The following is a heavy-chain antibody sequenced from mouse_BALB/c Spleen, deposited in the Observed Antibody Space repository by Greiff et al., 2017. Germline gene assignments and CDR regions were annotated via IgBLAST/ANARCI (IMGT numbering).Heavy chain of an antibody. CDR1: GFTFSSFG. CDR2: ISSGSSTI. V-gene: IGHV5-17*02. D-gene: IGHD2-14*01. CDR3: ARGYGYAMDY. J-gene: IGHJ4*01. Sequence: EVQRVESGGGLVQPGGSRKLSCAASGFTFSSFGMHWVRQAPEKGLEWVAYISSGSSTIYYADTVKGRFTISRDNPKNTLFLQMTSLRSEDTAMYYCARGYGYAMDYWGQGTSVTVSS.